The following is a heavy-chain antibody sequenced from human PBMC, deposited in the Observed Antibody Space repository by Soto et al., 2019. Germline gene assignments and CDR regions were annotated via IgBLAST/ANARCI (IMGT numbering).Heavy chain of an antibody. J-gene: IGHJ5*02. CDR3: ARGIATGQLDP. CDR1: GYTFTRYT. Sequence: GASVKVSCKASGYTFTRYTMNWVRQAPVQSLEWMGWINPDNGNTKSSQKFQDRVIITRDTSESTAYMDLSSLRSEDTAVYYCARGIATGQLDPWGQGTLVNVSS. V-gene: IGHV1-3*01. D-gene: IGHD2-15*01. CDR2: INPDNGNT.